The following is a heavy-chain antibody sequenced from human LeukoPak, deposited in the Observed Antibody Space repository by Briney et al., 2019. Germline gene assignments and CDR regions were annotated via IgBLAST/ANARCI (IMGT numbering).Heavy chain of an antibody. V-gene: IGHV4-59*01. Sequence: PSETLSLTCTVSGGSISSYYWSWIRQPPGKGLEWIGYIYYSGGTNYNPSLKSRVTISVDTSKNQFSLKLSSVTAADTAVYYCAREYSSSHSTYNWFDPWGQGTLVTVSS. CDR2: IYYSGGT. CDR1: GGSISSYY. D-gene: IGHD6-13*01. CDR3: AREYSSSHSTYNWFDP. J-gene: IGHJ5*02.